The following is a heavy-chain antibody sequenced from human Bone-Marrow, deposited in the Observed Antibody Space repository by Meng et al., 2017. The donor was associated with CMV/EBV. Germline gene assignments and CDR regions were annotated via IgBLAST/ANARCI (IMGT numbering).Heavy chain of an antibody. D-gene: IGHD3-3*01. Sequence: SETLSLTCTVSGGSMGRGTYHWAWIRQPPGKGLEWIGSIYYNRNTFYNPSLKSRVTISGDTSKNQFSLKLTSVTAADTALYYCARIPLKFLEPFDYWGQGTLVTVSS. CDR2: IYYNRNT. J-gene: IGHJ4*02. CDR1: GGSMGRGTYH. V-gene: IGHV4-39*07. CDR3: ARIPLKFLEPFDY.